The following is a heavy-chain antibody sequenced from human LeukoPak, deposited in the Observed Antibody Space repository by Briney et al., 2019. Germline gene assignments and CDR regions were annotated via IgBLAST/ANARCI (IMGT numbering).Heavy chain of an antibody. Sequence: SQTLSLTCAISGDSVSSNSAAWNWIRQSPSRGLEWLGRTYYRSKWYNDYAVSLKSRITINPDTSKNQFSLQLNSVTPEDTAVYYCARMGYCGGDCYRYWYFDLWGRGTLVTVSS. CDR1: GDSVSSNSAA. J-gene: IGHJ2*01. D-gene: IGHD2-21*01. CDR2: TYYRSKWYN. CDR3: ARMGYCGGDCYRYWYFDL. V-gene: IGHV6-1*01.